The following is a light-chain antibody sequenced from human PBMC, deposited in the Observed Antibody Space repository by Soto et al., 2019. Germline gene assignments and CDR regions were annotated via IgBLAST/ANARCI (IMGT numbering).Light chain of an antibody. CDR2: GNS. CDR3: QSYDSSLSGSYV. Sequence: QSVLTQPPSVSGAPGQRVTISCTGSSSNIGAGYDVHWYQHLPGTAPKLLIYGNSNRPSGVPDRFSGSKSGTSASLAITGLQAEDEADYSCQSYDSSLSGSYVFGTGTKLTVL. CDR1: SSNIGAGYD. J-gene: IGLJ1*01. V-gene: IGLV1-40*01.